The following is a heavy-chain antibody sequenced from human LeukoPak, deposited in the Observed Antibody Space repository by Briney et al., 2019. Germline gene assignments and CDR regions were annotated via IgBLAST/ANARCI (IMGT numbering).Heavy chain of an antibody. D-gene: IGHD2-8*01. Sequence: PSETLSLTCTVSGGSISSYYWSWIRQPPGKGLEWIRYIYYSGSTNYNPSLKSRVTISVDTSKNQFSLKLSSVTAADTAVYYCARVIGVTPGQYFDLWGRGTLVTVSS. CDR2: IYYSGST. CDR1: GGSISSYY. J-gene: IGHJ2*01. V-gene: IGHV4-59*01. CDR3: ARVIGVTPGQYFDL.